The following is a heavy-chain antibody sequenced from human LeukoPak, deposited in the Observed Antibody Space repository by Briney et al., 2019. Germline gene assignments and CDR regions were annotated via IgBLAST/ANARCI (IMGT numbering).Heavy chain of an antibody. CDR2: INYSGST. CDR1: GGSFSGYY. CDR3: ARHGNYYGSGSYY. V-gene: IGHV4-34*01. Sequence: ASETLSLTCAVYGGSFSGYYWSWIRQPPGKGLEWIGEINYSGSTNYNPSLKSRVTISVDTSKNQFSLKLSSVTAADTAVYYCARHGNYYGSGSYYWGQGTLATVSS. D-gene: IGHD3-10*01. J-gene: IGHJ4*02.